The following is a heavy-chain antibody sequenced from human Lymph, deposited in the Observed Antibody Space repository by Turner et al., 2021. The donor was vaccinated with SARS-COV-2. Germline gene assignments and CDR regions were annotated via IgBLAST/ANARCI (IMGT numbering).Heavy chain of an antibody. V-gene: IGHV1-18*04. CDR3: AREGYCSTTSCYRGQYYYYGMDV. J-gene: IGHJ6*02. CDR2: ISAYNGYT. D-gene: IGHD2-2*02. CDR1: GYTFTSYG. Sequence: QVQLVQSGAEVKKPGASVKVSCKAPGYTFTSYGISWVRQAPGQGLEWMGWISAYNGYTNYAQKLQGRVTMTTETSTSTAYMELRSLRSDDTAVYYCAREGYCSTTSCYRGQYYYYGMDVWGQGTTVTVSS.